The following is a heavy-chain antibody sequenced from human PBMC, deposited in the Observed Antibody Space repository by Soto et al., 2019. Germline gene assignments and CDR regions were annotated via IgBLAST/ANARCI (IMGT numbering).Heavy chain of an antibody. D-gene: IGHD6-13*01. CDR1: GFNCRSYA. CDR3: AKGRGSSWTIDY. Sequence: DVELSESGGGLVQPGGSLRLSCAASGFNCRSYAMSWVRRAPGKGLEWVSAISGSGGTSYFADSVRGRFTISRDNSKNTLYLQLSSLRVEDTAEYFCAKGRGSSWTIDYWGHGTLVTVSS. J-gene: IGHJ4*01. CDR2: ISGSGGTS. V-gene: IGHV3-23*01.